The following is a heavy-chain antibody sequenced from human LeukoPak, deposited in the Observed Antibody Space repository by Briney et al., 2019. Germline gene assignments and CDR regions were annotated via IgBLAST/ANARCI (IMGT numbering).Heavy chain of an antibody. D-gene: IGHD3-22*01. J-gene: IGHJ4*02. Sequence: PGGSLRLSCAASGFTFSSYGMHWVRQAPGKGLEWVAVISYDGSNKYYADSVKGRFTISRDNSKNTLYLQMNSLRAEDTAVYYGAKGKSSGYYYFFDYWGQGTLVTVSS. V-gene: IGHV3-30*18. CDR1: GFTFSSYG. CDR3: AKGKSSGYYYFFDY. CDR2: ISYDGSNK.